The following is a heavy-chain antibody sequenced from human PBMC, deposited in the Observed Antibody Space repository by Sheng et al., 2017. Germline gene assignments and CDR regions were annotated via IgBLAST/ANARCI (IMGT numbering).Heavy chain of an antibody. J-gene: IGHJ6*02. CDR1: GATFRTNA. CDR3: ARDDGIHGLDI. CDR2: IVSIFGTT. Sequence: QVQLVQSGAEVRRPGSSVKVSCKVSGATFRTNAISWVRQAPGQGLEWMGAIVSIFGTTNYAQKFRGRVTITADELTSTVFMDIISLKYEDTAVYYCARDDGIHGLDIWGPGTTVTVSS. V-gene: IGHV1-69*01.